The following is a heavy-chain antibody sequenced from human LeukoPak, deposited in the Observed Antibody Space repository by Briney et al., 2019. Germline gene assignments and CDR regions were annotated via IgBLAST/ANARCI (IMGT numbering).Heavy chain of an antibody. D-gene: IGHD3-22*01. CDR3: ARAMMSGNWFDP. CDR1: GFTFSSYA. J-gene: IGHJ5*02. Sequence: GGALRLSCAASGFTFSSYAMPWVRQAPGKGLEWVAVISYDGSNKYYAASVKGRFTISRDNSKNTLYLQMNSLRAEDTAVYYCARAMMSGNWFDPWGQGTLVTVSS. CDR2: ISYDGSNK. V-gene: IGHV3-30-3*01.